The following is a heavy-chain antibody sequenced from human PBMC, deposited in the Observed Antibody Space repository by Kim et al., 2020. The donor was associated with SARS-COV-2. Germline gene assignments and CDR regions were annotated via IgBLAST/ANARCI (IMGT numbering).Heavy chain of an antibody. J-gene: IGHJ4*02. Sequence: SETLSLTCTVSGGSISSSSYYWGWIRQPPGKGLEWIGSIYYSGSTYYNPSLKSRVTISVDTSKNQFSLKLSSVTAADTAVYYCARHFGRFGEQRDYWGQGTLVTVSS. CDR3: ARHFGRFGEQRDY. V-gene: IGHV4-39*01. CDR1: GGSISSSSYY. D-gene: IGHD3-10*01. CDR2: IYYSGST.